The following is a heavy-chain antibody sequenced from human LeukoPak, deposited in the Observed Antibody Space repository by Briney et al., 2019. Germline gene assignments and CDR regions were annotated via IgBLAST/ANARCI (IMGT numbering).Heavy chain of an antibody. V-gene: IGHV5-51*01. CDR2: IYPGDSDT. Sequence: GESLKISCKGSGYSFTSYWIGWVRQMPGKGLEWMGIIYPGDSDTRYSPSFQGQVTISADKSISTAYLQWSSLKASDTAMYYCARLLGIAVAGIKGRFDPWGQGTLVTVSS. D-gene: IGHD6-19*01. CDR3: ARLLGIAVAGIKGRFDP. J-gene: IGHJ5*02. CDR1: GYSFTSYW.